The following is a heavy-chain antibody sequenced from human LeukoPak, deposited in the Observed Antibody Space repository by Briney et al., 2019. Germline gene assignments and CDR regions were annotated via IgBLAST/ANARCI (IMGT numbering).Heavy chain of an antibody. D-gene: IGHD3-10*01. V-gene: IGHV4-39*07. CDR2: IYYSGST. Sequence: SETMSLTCTVYGGSISSSSYYWGWIRQPPGKGLEWIGSIYYSGSTYYNPSLKSRVTISVDTSKNQFSLKLSSVTAADTAVYYCARLWFGESDYWGQGTLVTVSS. CDR1: GGSISSSSYY. CDR3: ARLWFGESDY. J-gene: IGHJ4*02.